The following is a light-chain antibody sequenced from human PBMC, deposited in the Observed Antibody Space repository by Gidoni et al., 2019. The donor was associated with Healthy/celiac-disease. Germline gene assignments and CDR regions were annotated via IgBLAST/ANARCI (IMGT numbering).Light chain of an antibody. Sequence: DIQMTQSPSTLSASVGDIVTITCRASQSISSWLAWYQQKPGKAPKLLIYKASSLESGVPSRVSGSGSGTEFTLTISSLQPDDFATYYCQQYNSLTFGGGTKVEIK. CDR1: QSISSW. V-gene: IGKV1-5*03. CDR2: KAS. CDR3: QQYNSLT. J-gene: IGKJ4*01.